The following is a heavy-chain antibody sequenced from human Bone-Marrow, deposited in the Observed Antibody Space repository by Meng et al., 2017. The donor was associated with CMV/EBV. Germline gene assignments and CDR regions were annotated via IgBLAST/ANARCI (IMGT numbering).Heavy chain of an antibody. V-gene: IGHV3-30-3*01. Sequence: GESLKISCAASGFTFSSYAMHWVRQAPGKGLEWVAVISYDGSNKYYAYSVKGRFTISRDNSKNTLYLQMNSLRAEDTAVYYCARDRCSSTSCYLGWFDPWGRGTLVTVSS. J-gene: IGHJ5*02. D-gene: IGHD2-2*01. CDR3: ARDRCSSTSCYLGWFDP. CDR2: ISYDGSNK. CDR1: GFTFSSYA.